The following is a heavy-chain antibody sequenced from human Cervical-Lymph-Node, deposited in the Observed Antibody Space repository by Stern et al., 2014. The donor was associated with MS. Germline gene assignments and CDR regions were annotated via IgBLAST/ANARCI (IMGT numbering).Heavy chain of an antibody. D-gene: IGHD6-19*01. Sequence: EVQLVESGAEVKKPGESLKISCQGSAYIFSSYWIAWVRQVPGKGLEWMGAIYPAESDTRYSPSFQGQVTISADKSISTAYLQWSSLKASDTAMYYCARHCAKREQCAFDYWGQGTLVTVSS. CDR2: IYPAESDT. J-gene: IGHJ4*02. CDR3: ARHCAKREQCAFDY. V-gene: IGHV5-51*01. CDR1: AYIFSSYW.